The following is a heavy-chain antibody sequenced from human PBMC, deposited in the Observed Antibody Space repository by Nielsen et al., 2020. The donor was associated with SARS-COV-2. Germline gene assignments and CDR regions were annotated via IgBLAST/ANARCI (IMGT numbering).Heavy chain of an antibody. CDR2: ISWNSGSI. CDR3: AKESSYCGGDCYSYFDF. CDR1: GFTFDDYA. J-gene: IGHJ2*01. D-gene: IGHD2-21*02. Sequence: GGSLRLSCAASGFTFDDYAMHWVRQAPGKGLEWVSGISWNSGSIGYADSVKGRFTISRDNAKNSLYLQMNSLRAEDTALYYCAKESSYCGGDCYSYFDFWGRGTLVTVSS. V-gene: IGHV3-9*01.